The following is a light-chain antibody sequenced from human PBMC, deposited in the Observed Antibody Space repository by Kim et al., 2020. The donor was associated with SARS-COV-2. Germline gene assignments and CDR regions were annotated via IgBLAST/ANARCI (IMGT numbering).Light chain of an antibody. Sequence: RVTISGSGSSSNSGSNTVNWYQQLPGTAPKLLIYSNNQRPSGVPDRFSGSKSGTSASLAISGLQSEDEADYYCAAWDDSLNGYVVFGGGTQLTVL. CDR2: SNN. V-gene: IGLV1-44*01. CDR3: AAWDDSLNGYVV. CDR1: SSNSGSNT. J-gene: IGLJ2*01.